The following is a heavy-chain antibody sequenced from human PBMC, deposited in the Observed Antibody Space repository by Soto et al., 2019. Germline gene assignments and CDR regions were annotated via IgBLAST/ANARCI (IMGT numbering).Heavy chain of an antibody. Sequence: GGSLRLSCAASGFTFSIYSMNWVRQAPGKGLEWVSSISSSSSYICYADSVKGRFTISRDNAKNSLYLQMNTLRAEDTAVYYCARSPGRDGYNNFDYWGQGTLVTVSS. CDR2: ISSSSSYI. CDR3: ARSPGRDGYNNFDY. J-gene: IGHJ4*02. D-gene: IGHD1-1*01. V-gene: IGHV3-21*01. CDR1: GFTFSIYS.